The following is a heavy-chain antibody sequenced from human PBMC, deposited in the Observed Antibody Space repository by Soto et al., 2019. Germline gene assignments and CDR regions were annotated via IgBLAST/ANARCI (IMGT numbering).Heavy chain of an antibody. D-gene: IGHD2-2*01. J-gene: IGHJ6*02. CDR3: ARGGNKLLSPYYYYGMDV. V-gene: IGHV3-30-3*01. CDR2: ISYDGSNK. CDR1: GFTFSSYA. Sequence: SLRLSCAASGFTFSSYAMHWVRQAPGKGLEWVAVISYDGSNKYYADSVKGRFTISRDNSKNTLYLQMNSLRAEDTAVYYCARGGNKLLSPYYYYGMDVWGQRTTVTVS.